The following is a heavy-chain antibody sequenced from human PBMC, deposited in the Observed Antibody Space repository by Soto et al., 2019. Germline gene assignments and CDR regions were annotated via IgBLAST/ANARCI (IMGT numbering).Heavy chain of an antibody. D-gene: IGHD1-7*01. J-gene: IGHJ3*02. V-gene: IGHV3-21*01. CDR3: ARDIYLKEYNWNYGIGAFDS. CDR2: ISSSSSYI. Sequence: EVQLVESGGGLVKPGGSLRLSCAASGFTFSSYSMKWVRQAPGKGLEWVSSISSSSSYIYYADSVKGRFTISRDNAQNSLYLQMNSLRAEDTAVYYCARDIYLKEYNWNYGIGAFDSWGQGTMVTVSS. CDR1: GFTFSSYS.